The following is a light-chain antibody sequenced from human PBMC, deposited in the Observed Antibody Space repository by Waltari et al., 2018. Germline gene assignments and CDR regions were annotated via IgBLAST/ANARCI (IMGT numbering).Light chain of an antibody. Sequence: MVMTQSPLSLPVTPGEPASISCRSSQSLLHSNGYNNLDWFLQKPGHSPHLLIYLGSNRASGVPDRVSGSGSGTEFTQTISRVEAEDSGGLSCVQSLQTRGSVGQGTRL. CDR2: LGS. CDR3: VQSLQTRGS. J-gene: IGKJ2*04. V-gene: IGKV2-28*01. CDR1: QSLLHSNGYNN.